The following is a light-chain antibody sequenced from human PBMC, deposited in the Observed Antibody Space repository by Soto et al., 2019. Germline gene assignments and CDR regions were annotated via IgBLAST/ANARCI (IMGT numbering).Light chain of an antibody. CDR3: QQHQSYWS. CDR2: DAS. CDR1: QSISRW. J-gene: IGKJ1*01. Sequence: QVTQSASSVSASVGDRFTIPCRASQSISRWLAWHQQTPGKAPXXLIHDASSLQSGVPSRLSGSGSGTEFTLTISSMQPDDFATYYCQQHQSYWSFGQGTKVDIK. V-gene: IGKV1-5*01.